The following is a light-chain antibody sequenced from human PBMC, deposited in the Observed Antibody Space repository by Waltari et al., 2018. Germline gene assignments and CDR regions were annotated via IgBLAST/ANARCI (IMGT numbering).Light chain of an antibody. Sequence: QSALPQPPSVSGAPGQRVTISCPGSGPNIGTGYDVHCYPQVPGTVPKLLLSGNNNRPSGVPDRFSASKTGTSASLAITGLQAEDEADYYCQSYDRSLSVVFGGGTKLTVL. V-gene: IGLV1-40*01. J-gene: IGLJ2*01. CDR3: QSYDRSLSVV. CDR1: GPNIGTGYD. CDR2: GNN.